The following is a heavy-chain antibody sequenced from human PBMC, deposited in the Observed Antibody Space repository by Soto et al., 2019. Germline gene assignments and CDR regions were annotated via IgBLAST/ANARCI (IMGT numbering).Heavy chain of an antibody. Sequence: LSLTCTVSGGSISGFFWTWVRQPPGMPLEGLGHVAASGSTAYSPSLRSRLSLSLDVSKNRFSLELTSVTAADTATYFCARGGSTHYYYGLDVWGQGTTVTVSS. CDR3: ARGGSTHYYYGLDV. V-gene: IGHV4-4*07. CDR2: VAASGST. CDR1: GGSISGFF. J-gene: IGHJ6*02.